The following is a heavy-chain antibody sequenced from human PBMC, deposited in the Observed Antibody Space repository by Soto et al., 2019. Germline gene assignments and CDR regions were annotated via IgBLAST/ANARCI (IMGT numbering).Heavy chain of an antibody. CDR1: GFTFSDYY. Sequence: GSLRLSCAASGFTFSDYYMTWIRQAPGRGLEWVSHISSSGSSTDYGDSVRGRFTISRDNAKKSLFLQMSSLRAEDTAVYYCARRRYGSGSNDIWGHGTLVTVSS. V-gene: IGHV3-11*01. CDR2: ISSSGSST. D-gene: IGHD3-10*01. J-gene: IGHJ4*01. CDR3: ARRRYGSGSNDI.